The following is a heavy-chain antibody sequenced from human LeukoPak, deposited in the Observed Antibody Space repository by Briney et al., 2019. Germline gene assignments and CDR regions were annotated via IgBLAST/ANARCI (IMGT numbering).Heavy chain of an antibody. D-gene: IGHD1-1*01. J-gene: IGHJ4*02. CDR2: ISDDGGDR. CDR3: GKDWKLDY. CDR1: GFTFNNYA. V-gene: IGHV3-23*01. Sequence: GGPLRLSCAASGFTFNNYAMSWVRQAPGKGLEWVSAISDDGGDRKYADSVKGRFTISRDNSKNTLYLQMNSLRAGDTAIYYCGKDWKLDYWGQGTLVTVSS.